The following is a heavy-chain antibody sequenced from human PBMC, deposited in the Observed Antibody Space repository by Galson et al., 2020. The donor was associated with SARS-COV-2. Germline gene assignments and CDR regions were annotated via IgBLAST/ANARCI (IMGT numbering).Heavy chain of an antibody. CDR3: ATLTGDESDYFDH. CDR1: GYTFTDYY. J-gene: IGHJ4*02. D-gene: IGHD7-27*01. CDR2: INPNSGGA. V-gene: IGHV1-2*06. Sequence: ASVKVSCKASGYTFTDYYVDWVRQAPGQGLEWMGRINPNSGGAKYAQKFQGRVTMTRDTSISTASMELTRLRSDDTAVYYCATLTGDESDYFDHWGQGTLVTVSS.